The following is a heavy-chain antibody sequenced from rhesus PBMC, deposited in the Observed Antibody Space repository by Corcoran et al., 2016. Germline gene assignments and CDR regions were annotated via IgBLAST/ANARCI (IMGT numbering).Heavy chain of an antibody. V-gene: IGHV2-1*01. CDR3: ARMDGSGYYGLIFDY. CDR2: IYWDDDK. Sequence: QVTLKESGPALVKPTQTLTLTCTFSGFSLSTSGMGVGWIRQPSRKTLEWLSHIYWDDDKRYSQYLKSRLTISKDTSKNQVVLTMTNMDPVDTATYYCARMDGSGYYGLIFDYWGQGVLVTVSS. J-gene: IGHJ4*01. D-gene: IGHD3-28*01. CDR1: GFSLSTSGMG.